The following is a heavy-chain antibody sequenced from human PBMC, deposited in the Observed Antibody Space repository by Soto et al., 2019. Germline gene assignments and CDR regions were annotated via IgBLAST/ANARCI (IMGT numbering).Heavy chain of an antibody. CDR3: ASYVRGPTFYFDN. Sequence: LGGSLRLSCAASGFTFSSYGMHWVRQAPGKGLEWVAVIWYDGSNKYYADSVKGRFTIPRDNSKNTLYLQMNSLRAEDTAVYYCASYVRGPTFYFDNWGQGTLVTVSS. D-gene: IGHD3-10*02. CDR2: IWYDGSNK. CDR1: GFTFSSYG. V-gene: IGHV3-33*01. J-gene: IGHJ4*02.